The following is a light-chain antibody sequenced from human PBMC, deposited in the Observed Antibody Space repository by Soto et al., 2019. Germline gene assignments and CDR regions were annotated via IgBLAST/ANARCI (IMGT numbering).Light chain of an antibody. Sequence: DIQMTQSPSTLSASVGDRVTITCRASQSISSWLAWYQQKPGKAPKLLIYDASSLESGVPSRFSGSGSGTEFPLTISTLQPDDVATYHCQQYNSYSVTFGEGAKVEIK. CDR2: DAS. CDR1: QSISSW. V-gene: IGKV1-5*01. CDR3: QQYNSYSVT. J-gene: IGKJ4*01.